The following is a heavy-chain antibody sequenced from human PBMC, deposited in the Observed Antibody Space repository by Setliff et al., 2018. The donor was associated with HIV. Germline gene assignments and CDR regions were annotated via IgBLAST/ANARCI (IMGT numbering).Heavy chain of an antibody. CDR1: GYTFNYFY. Sequence: ASVKVSCKTSGYTFNYFYMHWVRQAPGQGLEWMGKINPNGGSTTYAQKFQGRVTMTRDTSTSTVYMDLSGLRSDDTAVYFCARAVASKNIRGEYYFDYWGQGTLVTVSS. V-gene: IGHV1-46*02. CDR3: ARAVASKNIRGEYYFDY. CDR2: INPNGGST. D-gene: IGHD3-16*01. J-gene: IGHJ4*02.